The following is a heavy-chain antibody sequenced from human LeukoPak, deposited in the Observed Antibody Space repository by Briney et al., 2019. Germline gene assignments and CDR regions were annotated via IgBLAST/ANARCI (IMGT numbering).Heavy chain of an antibody. V-gene: IGHV3-7*01. CDR2: IKQDGNEK. J-gene: IGHJ6*03. CDR1: GGSISNYY. Sequence: ETLSLTCTVSGGSISNYYWSWIRQPPGKGLEWVANIKQDGNEKNFVDSVKGRFTVSRDNAKNSLFLQMNSLRAEDTAVYYCARGANYYYEYMDVWGKGTTVTVSS. CDR3: ARGANYYYEYMDV.